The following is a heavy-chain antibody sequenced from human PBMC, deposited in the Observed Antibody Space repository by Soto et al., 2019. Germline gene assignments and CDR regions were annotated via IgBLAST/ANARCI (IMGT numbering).Heavy chain of an antibody. V-gene: IGHV3-23*01. Sequence: EVQLLESGGGLVQPGGSLRLSCAASGFTFSSYAMSWVRQAPGKGLEWVSAISGSGGSTCYADSVKGRFTISRDNSKHPLYLQMNSLRAEDTAVYYCAKVGSKSDWRKTDPYAFDIWGQGTMVTVSS. D-gene: IGHD2-21*02. CDR3: AKVGSKSDWRKTDPYAFDI. CDR1: GFTFSSYA. J-gene: IGHJ3*02. CDR2: ISGSGGST.